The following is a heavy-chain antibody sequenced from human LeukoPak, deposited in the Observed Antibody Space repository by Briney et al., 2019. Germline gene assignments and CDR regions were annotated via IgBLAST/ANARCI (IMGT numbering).Heavy chain of an antibody. CDR3: AKVSLVMTNDAFDI. V-gene: IGHV3-30*02. CDR2: IRYDGSNT. CDR1: GFTFNHYG. Sequence: GGSLRLSCAASGFTFNHYGMHWVRQTPDKGLEGVAFIRYDGSNTYYADSVKGRFTISRDNSKNTLYLQMNSLRAEDTAVYYCAKVSLVMTNDAFDIWGQGTMVTVSS. D-gene: IGHD3-16*01. J-gene: IGHJ3*02.